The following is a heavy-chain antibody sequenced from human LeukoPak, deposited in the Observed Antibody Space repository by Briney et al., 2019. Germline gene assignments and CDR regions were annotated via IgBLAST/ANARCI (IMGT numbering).Heavy chain of an antibody. CDR1: GGSITSSSYY. D-gene: IGHD6-19*01. CDR3: ARWYSSGWAFDY. V-gene: IGHV4-39*01. Sequence: SETLSLTCTVSGGSITSSSYYWGWIRQPPGKGLEWIGSIFYSGSTYYNPSLKSRVTISVDTSKTQFSLKLSSVTAADTAVYYCARWYSSGWAFDYWGQGTLATVSS. J-gene: IGHJ4*02. CDR2: IFYSGST.